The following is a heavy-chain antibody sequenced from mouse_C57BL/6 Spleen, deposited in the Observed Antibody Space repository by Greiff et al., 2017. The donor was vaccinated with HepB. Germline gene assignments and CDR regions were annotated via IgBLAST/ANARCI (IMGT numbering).Heavy chain of an antibody. Sequence: VQLQQSGPELVKPGASVKISCKASGYAFSSSWMNWVKQRPGKGLEWIGRIYPGDGDTNYNGKFKGKATLTADKSSSTAYMQLSSLTSEDSAVYFCASASNFAYWGQGTLVTVSA. CDR1: GYAFSSSW. D-gene: IGHD2-5*01. CDR3: ASASNFAY. CDR2: IYPGDGDT. V-gene: IGHV1-82*01. J-gene: IGHJ3*01.